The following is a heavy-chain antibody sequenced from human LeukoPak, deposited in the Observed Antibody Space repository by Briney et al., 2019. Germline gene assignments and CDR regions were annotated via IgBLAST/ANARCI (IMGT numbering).Heavy chain of an antibody. CDR1: GFXLSSFA. V-gene: IGHV3-23*01. D-gene: IGHD2-15*01. CDR2: IRARDGST. Sequence: PGGSLRLSCAASGFXLSSFAMSWVRQAPGKGLEWVSAIRARDGSTYYADSVKGRFTISRDNSKNTLFLQMNSLRPEDTAVYYCAKDTNYCSGGSCYYFDYWGQGTLVTVSS. J-gene: IGHJ4*02. CDR3: AKDTNYCSGGSCYYFDY.